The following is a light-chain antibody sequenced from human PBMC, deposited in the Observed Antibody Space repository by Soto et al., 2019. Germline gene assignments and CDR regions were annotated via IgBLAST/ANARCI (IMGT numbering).Light chain of an antibody. CDR2: KAS. Sequence: DIQMTQSPSTLSASVGDRVTITCRASQSISSWLAWYQQKPGKAPKLLIYKASSLESGVPSRFSGSGSGPEFTLTISSLQPDEFATYYCQQYNSSPLTFGGVTKVEIK. V-gene: IGKV1-5*03. CDR3: QQYNSSPLT. J-gene: IGKJ4*01. CDR1: QSISSW.